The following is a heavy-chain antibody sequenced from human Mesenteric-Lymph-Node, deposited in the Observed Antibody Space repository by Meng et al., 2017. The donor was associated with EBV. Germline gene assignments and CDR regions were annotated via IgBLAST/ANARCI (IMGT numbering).Heavy chain of an antibody. CDR1: SDYISSTSYH. V-gene: IGHV4-39*01. CDR3: ARQYGSSFDY. D-gene: IGHD3-10*01. J-gene: IGHJ4*02. Sequence: QLQRQESGPGLVRPSGTLSLICTVSSDYISSTSYHWGWIRQPPGKGLEWIGSIYYSGTTYFNPSLESRVSISVDTSKKQFSLRLTSVTAADTAVYYCARQYGSSFDYWGQGTLVTVSS. CDR2: IYYSGTT.